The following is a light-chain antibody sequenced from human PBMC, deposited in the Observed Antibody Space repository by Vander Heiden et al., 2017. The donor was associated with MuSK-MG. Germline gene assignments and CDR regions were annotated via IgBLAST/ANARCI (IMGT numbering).Light chain of an antibody. V-gene: IGKV1-33*01. CDR1: QDISNY. CDR2: DAS. Sequence: DSDMTESPSPLSASVGDRVTITCQASQDISNYLNWYQQKPGQAPKLLIYDASNLETGVPSRFSGSGFGTDFTFTISTLQPEDFATYYCQQEDNLPYTFGQGTKLEIK. J-gene: IGKJ2*01. CDR3: QQEDNLPYT.